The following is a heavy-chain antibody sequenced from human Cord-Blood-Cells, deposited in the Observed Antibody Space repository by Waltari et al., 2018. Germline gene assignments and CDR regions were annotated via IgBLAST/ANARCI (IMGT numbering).Heavy chain of an antibody. CDR1: GYTFTGYY. CDR3: ARDSGRANWDAFDI. Sequence: QVQLVQSGAEVKKPGASVKVSCKASGYTFTGYYIPWVRQAPGQGLEWMGWINPNSGGTNYAQKFQGRVTMTRDTSISTAYMELSRLRSDDTAVYYCARDSGRANWDAFDIWGQGTMVTVSS. J-gene: IGHJ3*02. V-gene: IGHV1-2*02. CDR2: INPNSGGT. D-gene: IGHD7-27*01.